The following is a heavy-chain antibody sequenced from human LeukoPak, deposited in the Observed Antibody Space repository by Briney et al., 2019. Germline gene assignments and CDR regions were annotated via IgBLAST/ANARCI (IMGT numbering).Heavy chain of an antibody. J-gene: IGHJ5*02. CDR3: ARGCDP. CDR1: GGSFSGYY. V-gene: IGHV4-34*01. Sequence: SETLSLTCAVYGGSFSGYYWSWIRQPPGKGLEWIGEINHSGSTNYNPSLKSRVTISVDTSKNQFSLKLSSVTAADTAVYYCARGCDPWGQGTLVTVSS. CDR2: INHSGST.